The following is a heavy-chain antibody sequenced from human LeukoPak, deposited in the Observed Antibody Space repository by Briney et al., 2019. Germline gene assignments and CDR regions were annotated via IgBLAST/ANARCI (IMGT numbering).Heavy chain of an antibody. D-gene: IGHD3-10*01. J-gene: IGHJ5*02. CDR2: ISSSGSTI. Sequence: GGSLRLSCAASGFTFSSYEMNWVRQAPGKGLEWVSYISSSGSTIYYADSVKGRFTISRDNAKNSLYLQMNSLRAEDTAVYYCARDFWFGDYNWFGPWGQGTLVTVSS. V-gene: IGHV3-48*03. CDR1: GFTFSSYE. CDR3: ARDFWFGDYNWFGP.